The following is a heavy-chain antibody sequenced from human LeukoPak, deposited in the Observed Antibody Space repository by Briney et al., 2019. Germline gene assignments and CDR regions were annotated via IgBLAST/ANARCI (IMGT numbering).Heavy chain of an antibody. Sequence: PGGSLRLSCAAPGFTFNNYWMTWVRQAPGKGLEWVANIKQDGSEEYYVDSVKGRFTISRDNAKNSLYLQMNSLRAEDTAVYYCARTQFNWNEGYIDYWGQGTLVSVSS. V-gene: IGHV3-7*01. J-gene: IGHJ4*02. D-gene: IGHD1-20*01. CDR1: GFTFNNYW. CDR2: IKQDGSEE. CDR3: ARTQFNWNEGYIDY.